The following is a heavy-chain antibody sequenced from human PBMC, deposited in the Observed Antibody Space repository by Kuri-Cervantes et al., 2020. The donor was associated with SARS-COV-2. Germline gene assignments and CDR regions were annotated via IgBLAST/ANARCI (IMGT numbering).Heavy chain of an antibody. CDR2: IKSKTDGGTT. CDR1: GYSFTSYW. Sequence: GESLKISCKGSGYSFTSYWIGWVRQMPGKGLEWVGRIKSKTDGGTTDYAAPVKGRFTISRDDSKNTLYLQMNSLKTEDTAVYYCTTAGQSITIFGVVTNMDVWGKGTTVTVSS. CDR3: TTAGQSITIFGVVTNMDV. V-gene: IGHV3-15*01. D-gene: IGHD3-3*01. J-gene: IGHJ6*03.